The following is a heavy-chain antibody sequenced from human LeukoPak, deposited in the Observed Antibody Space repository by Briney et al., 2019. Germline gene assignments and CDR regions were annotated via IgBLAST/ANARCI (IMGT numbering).Heavy chain of an antibody. V-gene: IGHV3-7*01. J-gene: IGHJ4*02. CDR3: VRDGGVSGYDLLDY. CDR1: GFTFRKYC. Sequence: GGTLRLSCASSGFTFRKYCMTWVRQAPGKGLEWVANIKQDASKEYYMESVKARFTISRDNAKNSLSLQMNSLRAEDTAVYYCVRDGGVSGYDLLDYWGQGTLVTVSS. D-gene: IGHD5-12*01. CDR2: IKQDASKE.